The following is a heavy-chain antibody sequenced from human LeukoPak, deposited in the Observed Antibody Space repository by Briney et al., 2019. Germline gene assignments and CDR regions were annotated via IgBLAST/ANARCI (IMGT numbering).Heavy chain of an antibody. D-gene: IGHD3-10*01. V-gene: IGHV3-23*01. CDR2: ISGSGGST. J-gene: IGHJ4*02. Sequence: GGSLRLSCAASGFTFSSYAMSWVHQAPGKGLEWVSAISGSGGSTYYADSVKGRFTISRDNSKNTLYLQMNSLRAEDTAVYYCAKDRASGGSGNLFDYWGQGTLVTVSS. CDR3: AKDRASGGSGNLFDY. CDR1: GFTFSSYA.